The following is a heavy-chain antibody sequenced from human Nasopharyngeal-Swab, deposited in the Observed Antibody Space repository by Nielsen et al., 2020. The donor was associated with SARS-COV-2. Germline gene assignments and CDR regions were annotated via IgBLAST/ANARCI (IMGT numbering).Heavy chain of an antibody. D-gene: IGHD3-22*01. CDR2: IYYSGST. V-gene: IGHV4-39*01. J-gene: IGHJ4*02. CDR3: ARRHAGVVGIDY. Sequence: RQAPGKGLEWIGSIYYSGSTYYNPSLKSRVTISVDTSKNQFSLKLSSVTAADTAVYYCARRHAGVVGIDYWGQGTLVTVSS.